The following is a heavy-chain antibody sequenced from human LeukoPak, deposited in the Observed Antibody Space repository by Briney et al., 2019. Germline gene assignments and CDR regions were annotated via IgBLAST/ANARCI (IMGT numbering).Heavy chain of an antibody. CDR3: ARDRGATIFGDLGDY. J-gene: IGHJ4*02. CDR1: GFTFSSYW. D-gene: IGHD3-3*01. Sequence: GGSLGLSCAASGFTFSSYWMSWVRQAPGKGLEWVANIKQDGSEKYYVDSVKGRFTISRDNAKNSLYLQMNSLRAEDTAVYYCARDRGATIFGDLGDYWGQGTLVTVSS. CDR2: IKQDGSEK. V-gene: IGHV3-7*01.